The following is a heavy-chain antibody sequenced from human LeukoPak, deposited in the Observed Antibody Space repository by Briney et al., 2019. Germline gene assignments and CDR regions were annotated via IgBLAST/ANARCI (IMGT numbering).Heavy chain of an antibody. CDR2: INPNSGGT. V-gene: IGHV1-2*02. Sequence: ASVKVSCKASGYTFTGYYMHWVRQAPGQRLEWMGWINPNSGGTNYAQKFQGRVTMTRDTSISTAYMELSRLRSDDTAVYYCARDPYDILTGYYTTWGQGTLVTVSS. J-gene: IGHJ5*02. D-gene: IGHD3-9*01. CDR3: ARDPYDILTGYYTT. CDR1: GYTFTGYY.